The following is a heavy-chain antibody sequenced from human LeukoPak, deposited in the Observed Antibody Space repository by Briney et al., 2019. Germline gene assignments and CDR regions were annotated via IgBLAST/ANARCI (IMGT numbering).Heavy chain of an antibody. D-gene: IGHD3-3*02. CDR1: GGSFSGYY. J-gene: IGHJ4*02. CDR3: ARGQFWSGYSI. Sequence: SETLSLTCAVSGGSFSGYYWSWLRQPPGKGLEWIGEINHGRSTNYNPSLKSRVTMSVDTSKNQFSLKLSSVTAADTAIYYCARGQFWSGYSIWGQGTLVTVSS. CDR2: INHGRST. V-gene: IGHV4-34*01.